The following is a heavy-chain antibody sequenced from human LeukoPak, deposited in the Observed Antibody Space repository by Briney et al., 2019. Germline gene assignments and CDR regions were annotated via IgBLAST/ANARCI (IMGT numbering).Heavy chain of an antibody. CDR2: IYYSGST. CDR1: GGSISSSSYY. D-gene: IGHD3-22*01. J-gene: IGHJ4*02. Sequence: PSETLSLTCTVSGGSISSSSYYWGWIRQPPGKGLEWIGSIYYSGSTYYNPSLKSRVTISVDTSKNQFSLKLSSVTAADTAVYYCARDRPPKYYYDSSAVNLQEGERFDYWGQGTLVTVSS. CDR3: ARDRPPKYYYDSSAVNLQEGERFDY. V-gene: IGHV4-39*07.